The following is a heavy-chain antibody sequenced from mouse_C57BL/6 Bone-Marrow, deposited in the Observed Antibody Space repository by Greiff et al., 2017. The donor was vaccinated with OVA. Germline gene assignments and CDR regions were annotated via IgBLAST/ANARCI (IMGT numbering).Heavy chain of an antibody. Sequence: EVQGVESGAELVRPGSSVKMSCKTSGYTFTSYGINWVKQRPGQGLEWIGYIYIGNGYTEYNEKFKGKATLTSDTSSSTAYMQLSSLTSEDSAIYFWASGGDYSQAWFAYWCQGTLVTVSA. CDR2: IYIGNGYT. V-gene: IGHV1-58*01. D-gene: IGHD2-4*01. CDR3: ASGGDYSQAWFAY. J-gene: IGHJ3*01. CDR1: GYTFTSYG.